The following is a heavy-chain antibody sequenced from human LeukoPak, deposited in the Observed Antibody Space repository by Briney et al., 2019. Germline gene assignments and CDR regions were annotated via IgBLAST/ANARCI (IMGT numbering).Heavy chain of an antibody. CDR1: GGTFSSYA. D-gene: IGHD3-22*01. CDR2: IIPIFGSA. Sequence: SVKVSCKASGGTFSSYALSGVRQAPGQGLEWMGGIIPIFGSANYAQNFQGRVTITADESTSTAYMELSSLRSEDTAVYYCARGPGDYYDSSGYPAYYFDYWGQGTLVTVSS. V-gene: IGHV1-69*13. CDR3: ARGPGDYYDSSGYPAYYFDY. J-gene: IGHJ4*02.